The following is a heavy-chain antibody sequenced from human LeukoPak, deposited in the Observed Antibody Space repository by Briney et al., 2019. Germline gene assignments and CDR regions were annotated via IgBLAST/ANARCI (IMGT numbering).Heavy chain of an antibody. CDR1: GGSISSYY. D-gene: IGHD6-19*01. CDR3: ARDREWLIPGYFDL. Sequence: SETLSLTCTVSGGSISSYYWSWIRQSAGKGLEWIGRIYKNGATYYNPSLKSRVTMSVDTSKNQFSLKLNSVTAADTALYYCARDREWLIPGYFDLWGRGSLVTVSS. V-gene: IGHV4-4*07. J-gene: IGHJ2*01. CDR2: IYKNGAT.